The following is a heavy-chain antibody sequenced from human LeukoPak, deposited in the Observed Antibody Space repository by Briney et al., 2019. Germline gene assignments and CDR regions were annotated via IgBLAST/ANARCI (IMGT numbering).Heavy chain of an antibody. CDR3: ARDTDNRYCSSTSCYKRDWYFDL. Sequence: ASVKVSCKASGYTFTSYAMHWVRQAPGQRLEWMGWINAGNGNTKYSQKFQGRVTITRDTSASTAYMELSSLRSEDTAVYYCARDTDNRYCSSTSCYKRDWYFDLWGRGTLVTVSS. D-gene: IGHD2-2*02. V-gene: IGHV1-3*01. CDR1: GYTFTSYA. J-gene: IGHJ2*01. CDR2: INAGNGNT.